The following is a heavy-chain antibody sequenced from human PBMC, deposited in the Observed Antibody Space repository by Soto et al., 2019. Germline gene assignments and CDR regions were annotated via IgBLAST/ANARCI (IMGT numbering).Heavy chain of an antibody. Sequence: EVQLVESGGGLVQPGGSLRLSCAASGFTFSHYWMHLVRQAPGKGLVWVSRINGDGTGTNYADSVKGKFNISRDNAKNTLYLQMNSLRAEDTAVYYCGRGASGSSLLDYWGHGTLVTVSS. CDR1: GFTFSHYW. CDR2: INGDGTGT. J-gene: IGHJ4*01. CDR3: GRGASGSSLLDY. V-gene: IGHV3-74*01. D-gene: IGHD3-10*01.